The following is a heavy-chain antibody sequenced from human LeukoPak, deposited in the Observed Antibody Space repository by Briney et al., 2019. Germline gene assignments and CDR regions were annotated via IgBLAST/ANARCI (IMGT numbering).Heavy chain of an antibody. CDR2: ISSSGSTI. J-gene: IGHJ4*02. CDR3: ARPYDILTGELDY. D-gene: IGHD3-9*01. V-gene: IGHV3-48*03. Sequence: GGSLRLSCAASGFTFSSYEMNWVRQAPGKGLEWVSHISSSGSTIYYADSVKGRFTISRDNAKNSLYLQMNSLRAEDTAVYYCARPYDILTGELDYWGQGTLVTVSS. CDR1: GFTFSSYE.